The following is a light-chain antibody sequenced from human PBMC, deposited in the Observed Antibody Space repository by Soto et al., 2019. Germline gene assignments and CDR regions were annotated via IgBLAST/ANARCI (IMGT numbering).Light chain of an antibody. V-gene: IGKV3-20*01. CDR1: QSVSSNY. CDR3: HQYGSYPLT. J-gene: IGKJ3*01. Sequence: EIVLTQSPGTLSLSPGERATLSCRASQSVSSNYLGWYQQKPGQAPRLLIYDTSTRATGIPDRFSGSGSGTDFTLTISRLEPEAFAVYFCHQYGSYPLTFGPGTKVEIK. CDR2: DTS.